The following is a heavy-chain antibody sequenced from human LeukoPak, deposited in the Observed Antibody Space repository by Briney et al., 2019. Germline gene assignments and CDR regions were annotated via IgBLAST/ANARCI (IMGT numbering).Heavy chain of an antibody. CDR3: AKGGSFSFDI. V-gene: IGHV3-23*01. CDR2: ISGSSGTT. D-gene: IGHD5-12*01. Sequence: PGRSLRLSCAASGFTFSTYDMSWVRQTPGKGLEWVSGISGSSGTTYYADSVKGRFTISRDNSKNTLDLQMHSLRAEDTAIYFCAKGGSFSFDIWGQGTKVTVSS. J-gene: IGHJ3*02. CDR1: GFTFSTYD.